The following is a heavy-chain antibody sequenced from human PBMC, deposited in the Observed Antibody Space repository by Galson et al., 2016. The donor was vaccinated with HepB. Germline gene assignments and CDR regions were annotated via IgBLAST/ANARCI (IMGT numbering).Heavy chain of an antibody. V-gene: IGHV4-4*02. CDR1: GASINDNW. CDR2: AYYNGRT. J-gene: IGHJ4*02. Sequence: SETLSLTCAVFGASINDNWWSWVRQPPGKGLEWIGEAYYNGRTNFNLSLQNRVTMSVDRSKNQVSLNLDSVTAADTAVYYCARHIAVTGSRGFDYWGPGILVTVSS. D-gene: IGHD6-19*01. CDR3: ARHIAVTGSRGFDY.